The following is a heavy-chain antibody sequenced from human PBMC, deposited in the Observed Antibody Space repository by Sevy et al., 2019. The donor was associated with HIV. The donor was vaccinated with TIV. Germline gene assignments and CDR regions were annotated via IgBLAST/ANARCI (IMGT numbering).Heavy chain of an antibody. CDR2: ISYDGSNK. D-gene: IGHD5-18*01. Sequence: GGSLRLSCAASGFTFSSYGMHWVRQAPGKGLEWVAVISYDGSNKYYAHSVKGRFTISRDNSKNTLYLQMNSLRAEDTAVYYCAKKAAGYSYGDAWGQGTLVTVSS. J-gene: IGHJ5*02. V-gene: IGHV3-30*18. CDR3: AKKAAGYSYGDA. CDR1: GFTFSSYG.